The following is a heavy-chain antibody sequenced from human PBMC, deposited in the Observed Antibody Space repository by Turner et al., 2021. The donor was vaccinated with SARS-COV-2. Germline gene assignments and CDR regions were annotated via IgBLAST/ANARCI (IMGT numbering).Heavy chain of an antibody. CDR2: IYPDDSYT. CDR1: VFIFTNYW. D-gene: IGHD3-22*01. Sequence: EGQLVQSGTEGKQRGPSLKILCTGSVFIFTNYWIRWVRQMPGKGLGTMGVIYPDDSYTRYSPSFEGQVTNTANKSISTAYRHWSSLEASDTAIYFCVSYSRRVSTIPFDSWGQGTLVTVSS. V-gene: IGHV5-51*03. J-gene: IGHJ4*02. CDR3: VSYSRRVSTIPFDS.